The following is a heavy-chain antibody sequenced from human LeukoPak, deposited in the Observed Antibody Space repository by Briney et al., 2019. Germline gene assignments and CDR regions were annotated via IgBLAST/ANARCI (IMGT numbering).Heavy chain of an antibody. Sequence: ASVKVSCKASGYTFTGYGISWVRQAPGQGLEWMVWISAYNGNTNYARKLQDRVTMTTDTSTSTAYMELRSLKSDDTAVYYCARDDLGYCNGGSCYSLFDYWGQGTLVTVSS. CDR1: GYTFTGYG. D-gene: IGHD2-15*01. J-gene: IGHJ4*02. CDR2: ISAYNGNT. CDR3: ARDDLGYCNGGSCYSLFDY. V-gene: IGHV1-18*01.